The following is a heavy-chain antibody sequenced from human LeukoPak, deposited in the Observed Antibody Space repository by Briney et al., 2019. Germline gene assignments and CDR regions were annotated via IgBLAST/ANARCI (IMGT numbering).Heavy chain of an antibody. V-gene: IGHV4-59*01. CDR3: TREPTWGWGDY. CDR1: GGSISSYY. D-gene: IGHD3-16*01. CDR2: IYYSGST. Sequence: PSETLSLTCTVSGGSISSYYWSWIRQPPGKGLEGIGYIYYSGSTNYNPSLKSRVTISVDTSKNQFSLKLSSVTAADTAVYYCTREPTWGWGDYWGQGTLVTVSS. J-gene: IGHJ4*02.